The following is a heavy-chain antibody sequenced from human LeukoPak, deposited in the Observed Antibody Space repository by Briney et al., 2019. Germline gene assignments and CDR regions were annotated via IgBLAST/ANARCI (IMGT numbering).Heavy chain of an antibody. D-gene: IGHD3-10*01. V-gene: IGHV1-8*01. CDR3: ARWERLWFGDTNPPWFGMDV. CDR2: MNPNSGNT. CDR1: GYTLTELS. Sequence: GASVKVSCKVSGYTLTELSMHWVRQATGQGLEWMGWMNPNSGNTGYAQKFQGRVTMTRNTSISTAYMELSSLRSEDTAVYYCARWERLWFGDTNPPWFGMDVWGQGTTVTVSS. J-gene: IGHJ6*02.